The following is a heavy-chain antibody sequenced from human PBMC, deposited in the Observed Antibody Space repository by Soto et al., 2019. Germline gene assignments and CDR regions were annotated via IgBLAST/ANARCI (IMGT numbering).Heavy chain of an antibody. CDR2: INHSGST. CDR3: ARGHYYDSSGRAYYFDY. D-gene: IGHD3-22*01. J-gene: IGHJ4*02. Sequence: QVQLQQWGAGLLKPSETLSLTCAVYGGSFSGYYWSWIRQPPGKGLEWIGEINHSGSTNYYPSLKSRVTISVDTSKNQFSLKLSSVTAADTAVYYCARGHYYDSSGRAYYFDYWGQGTLVTVSS. CDR1: GGSFSGYY. V-gene: IGHV4-34*01.